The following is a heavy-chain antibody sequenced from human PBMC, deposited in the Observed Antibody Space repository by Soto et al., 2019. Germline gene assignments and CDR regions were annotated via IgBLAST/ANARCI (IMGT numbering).Heavy chain of an antibody. Sequence: SETLSLTCAVYGGSFSGYYWSWIRQPPGKGLEWIGEINHSGSTNYNPSLKSRVTISVDTSKNQFSLKLSSVTAADTAVYYCGRAYCSGGSCYQRGPNYFDYWGQGTLVTVSS. CDR3: GRAYCSGGSCYQRGPNYFDY. CDR2: INHSGST. V-gene: IGHV4-34*01. CDR1: GGSFSGYY. D-gene: IGHD2-15*01. J-gene: IGHJ4*02.